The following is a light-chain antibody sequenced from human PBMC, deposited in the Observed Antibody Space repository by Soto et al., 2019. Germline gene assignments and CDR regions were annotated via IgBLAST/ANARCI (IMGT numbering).Light chain of an antibody. J-gene: IGKJ1*01. CDR1: QTVTSSY. Sequence: PGEGATLSCRASQTVTSSYLAWYQQTPGQAPRLLIYGTSSRATGIPDRFSGSGSGTDFTLTISRLEPEDFAVYYCQQYGSSPWTFGQGTKADIK. CDR3: QQYGSSPWT. CDR2: GTS. V-gene: IGKV3-20*01.